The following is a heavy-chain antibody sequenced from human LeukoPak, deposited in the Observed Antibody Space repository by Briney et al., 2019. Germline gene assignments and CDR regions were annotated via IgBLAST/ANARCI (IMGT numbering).Heavy chain of an antibody. Sequence: GGSLRLSCAASGFTFSSYGMSWVRQAPGKGLEWVSAIGGSGGSTYYADSVKGRFTIPRDNSKNTLYVQMNSLRAEDTAVYYCAKGHYYGSGSLDYWGQGTLVTVSS. CDR2: IGGSGGST. D-gene: IGHD3-10*01. J-gene: IGHJ4*02. CDR1: GFTFSSYG. V-gene: IGHV3-23*01. CDR3: AKGHYYGSGSLDY.